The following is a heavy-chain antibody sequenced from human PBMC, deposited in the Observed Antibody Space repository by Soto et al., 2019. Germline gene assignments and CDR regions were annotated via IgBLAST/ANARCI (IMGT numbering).Heavy chain of an antibody. CDR3: ARETGYRFGEFNNWFDP. J-gene: IGHJ5*02. CDR1: GFTFSSYW. V-gene: IGHV3-74*01. Sequence: EVQLVESGGGLVQPGGSLRLSCAASGFTFSSYWMHWVRQAPGKGLVWVSRINSDGSSTSYADSVKGRFTISRDNAKNTLYLQMNSLRAEDTAVYYCARETGYRFGEFNNWFDPWGQGTLVTVSS. D-gene: IGHD3-10*01. CDR2: INSDGSST.